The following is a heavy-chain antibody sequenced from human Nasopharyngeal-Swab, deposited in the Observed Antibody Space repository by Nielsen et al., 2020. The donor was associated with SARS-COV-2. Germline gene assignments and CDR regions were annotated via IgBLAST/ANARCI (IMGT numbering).Heavy chain of an antibody. J-gene: IGHJ4*02. CDR2: INPNSGDT. CDR3: ARVPGHPSF. V-gene: IGHV1-2*02. Sequence: ASVKVSCKASGYTFTDYYLHWVRQAPGQGLEWMGWINPNSGDTKYAQNFQGRVTITRDTSISTAYMDLSRRRSDDTAMYYCARVPGHPSFWGQGTLVTVSS. CDR1: GYTFTDYY.